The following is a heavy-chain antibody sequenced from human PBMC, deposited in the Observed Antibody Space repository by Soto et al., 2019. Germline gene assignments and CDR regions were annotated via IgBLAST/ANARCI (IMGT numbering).Heavy chain of an antibody. D-gene: IGHD3-3*01. V-gene: IGHV4-61*01. J-gene: IGHJ4*02. CDR1: GGSFKSGSYS. CDR2: VYHTGRT. CDR3: ATDFAYFDS. Sequence: SETLSLTCTVSGGSFKSGSYSWSWIRQPPGKGLEWIGYVYHTGRTSYNPSLKSRVSISMDTSKNQFSLNLDSVTAADTAVYFCATDFAYFDSWGQGTLVTVSS.